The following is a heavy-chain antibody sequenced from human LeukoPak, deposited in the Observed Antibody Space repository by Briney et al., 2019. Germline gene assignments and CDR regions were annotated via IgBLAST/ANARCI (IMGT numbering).Heavy chain of an antibody. D-gene: IGHD3-22*01. CDR1: GFTFSSYE. CDR3: APHPGGYYDSSGYV. Sequence: GGSLRLSCAASGFTFSSYEMNWVRQAPGKGLEWVSYISSSGSTIYYADSVKGRFTISRDNSKNTLYLQMNSLRAEDTAVYYCAPHPGGYYDSSGYVWGQGTLVTVSS. V-gene: IGHV3-48*03. J-gene: IGHJ4*02. CDR2: ISSSGSTI.